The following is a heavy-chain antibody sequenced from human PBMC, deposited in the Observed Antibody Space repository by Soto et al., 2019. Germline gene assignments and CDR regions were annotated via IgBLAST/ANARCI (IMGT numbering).Heavy chain of an antibody. D-gene: IGHD3-22*01. Sequence: GGSLRLSCAASGFTFSSYWMSWVRQAPGKGLEWVANIKQDGSEKYYVDSVKGRFTISRDNAKNSLYLQMNSLRAEDTAVYYCARGANYYDSSGSDYWGQGTLVTVSS. V-gene: IGHV3-7*01. CDR2: IKQDGSEK. J-gene: IGHJ4*02. CDR1: GFTFSSYW. CDR3: ARGANYYDSSGSDY.